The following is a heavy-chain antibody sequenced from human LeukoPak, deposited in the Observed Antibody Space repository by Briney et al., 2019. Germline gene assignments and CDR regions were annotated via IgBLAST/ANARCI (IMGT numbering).Heavy chain of an antibody. J-gene: IGHJ4*02. Sequence: GESLKISCKGSGYSFTNYWIGWVRQMPGKGLEFMGIIYPGDSDTRYSPSFQGQVTISADKSISTAYLQWSSLKASDTAMYYSARRADCGGDCYLQYYFDYWGQGTLVTVSS. CDR3: ARRADCGGDCYLQYYFDY. CDR2: IYPGDSDT. D-gene: IGHD2-21*02. CDR1: GYSFTNYW. V-gene: IGHV5-51*01.